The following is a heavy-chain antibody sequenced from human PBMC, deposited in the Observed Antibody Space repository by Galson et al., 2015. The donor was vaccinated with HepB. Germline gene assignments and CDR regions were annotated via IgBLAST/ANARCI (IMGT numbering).Heavy chain of an antibody. V-gene: IGHV3-21*01. CDR2: ISSSSSYI. CDR1: GFTFSSYS. CDR3: ARGGIVVVPASSYYYYYYGMDV. D-gene: IGHD2-2*01. J-gene: IGHJ6*02. Sequence: SLRLSCAASGFTFSSYSMNWVRQAPGKGLEWVSSISSSSSYIYYADSVKGRFTISRDNAKNSLYLQMNSLRAEDTAVYYCARGGIVVVPASSYYYYYYGMDVWGQGTTVTVSS.